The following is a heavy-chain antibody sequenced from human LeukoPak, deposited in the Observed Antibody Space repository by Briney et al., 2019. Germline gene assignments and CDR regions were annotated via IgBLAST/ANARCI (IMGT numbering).Heavy chain of an antibody. CDR3: ARRVGRYAFDI. Sequence: SQTLSLTCNASGGSITSGSFYWSWIRHPPGQGLKWIGRIYTSGTTNYNPSLRSRVTISVDTAKNQFTLKLSSVTAADTAVYYCARRVGRYAFDIWGQGTMVTVSS. CDR2: IYTSGTT. D-gene: IGHD1-26*01. J-gene: IGHJ3*02. V-gene: IGHV4-61*02. CDR1: GGSITSGSFY.